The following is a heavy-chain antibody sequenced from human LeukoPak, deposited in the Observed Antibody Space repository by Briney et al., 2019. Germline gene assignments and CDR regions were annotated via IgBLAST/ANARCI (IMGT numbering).Heavy chain of an antibody. Sequence: PGGSLRLSCAASGFTFSSYGMHWVRQAPGKGLEWVAFIRYDGCNKYYADSVKGRFTISRDNSKNTLYLQMNSLRAEDTAVYYCAKQEHLAIFGVVNYYFDYWGQGTLVTVSS. CDR3: AKQEHLAIFGVVNYYFDY. V-gene: IGHV3-30*02. J-gene: IGHJ4*02. CDR2: IRYDGCNK. CDR1: GFTFSSYG. D-gene: IGHD3-3*01.